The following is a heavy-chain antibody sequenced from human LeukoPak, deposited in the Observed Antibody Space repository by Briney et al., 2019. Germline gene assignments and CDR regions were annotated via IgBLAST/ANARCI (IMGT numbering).Heavy chain of an antibody. Sequence: SETLSLTCTVSGGSISSSTYYWGWIRQPPGKGLEWIGNIYYSGSTYYNPSLKSRVTISVDTSKNQFSLKLTSVTAADTTVYYCARSKSSSSSDAFDIWGQGTMVTVSS. D-gene: IGHD6-6*01. CDR3: ARSKSSSSSDAFDI. CDR1: GGSISSSTYY. CDR2: IYYSGST. V-gene: IGHV4-39*01. J-gene: IGHJ3*02.